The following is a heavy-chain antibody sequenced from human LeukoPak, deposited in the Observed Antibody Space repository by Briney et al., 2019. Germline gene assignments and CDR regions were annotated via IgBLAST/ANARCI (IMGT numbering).Heavy chain of an antibody. V-gene: IGHV4-59*12. J-gene: IGHJ6*03. CDR3: ARVRCSGGSCPYYYYYYYMDV. Sequence: SETLSLTCTVSGGSIRSYYWSWIRQPPGKGLEWIAYIYYSGSTNYNPSLKSRVTISVDTSKNQFSLKLSSVTAADTAVYYCARVRCSGGSCPYYYYYYYMDVWGKGTTVTVSS. D-gene: IGHD2-15*01. CDR1: GGSIRSYY. CDR2: IYYSGST.